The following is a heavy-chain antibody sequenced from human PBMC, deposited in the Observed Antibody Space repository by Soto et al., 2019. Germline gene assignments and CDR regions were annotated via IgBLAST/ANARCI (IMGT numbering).Heavy chain of an antibody. CDR2: IWSEGSNK. Sequence: GGFLRLSCAASGYHLSNYAAPWARQAPGKGLEWVTVIWSEGSNKYYADSVRGRFSIARDSAKNTLYLQMNSQRADDTAMYFCYNYNMDVGGQGTTVTGFS. V-gene: IGHV3-33*01. CDR3: YNYNMDV. CDR1: GYHLSNYA. J-gene: IGHJ6*02.